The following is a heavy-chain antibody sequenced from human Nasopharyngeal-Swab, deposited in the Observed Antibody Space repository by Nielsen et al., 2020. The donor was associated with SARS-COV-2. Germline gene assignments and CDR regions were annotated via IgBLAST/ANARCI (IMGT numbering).Heavy chain of an antibody. D-gene: IGHD1-1*01. CDR1: GFTFSSYS. J-gene: IGHJ3*02. Sequence: GGSLRLSCAASGFTFSSYSMNWVPQAPGKGLEWVSSISSSSSYIYYADSVKGRFTISRDNAKNSLYLQMNSLRAEDTAVYYCARSQGERRAGAFDIWGQGTMVTVSS. CDR3: ARSQGERRAGAFDI. V-gene: IGHV3-21*01. CDR2: ISSSSSYI.